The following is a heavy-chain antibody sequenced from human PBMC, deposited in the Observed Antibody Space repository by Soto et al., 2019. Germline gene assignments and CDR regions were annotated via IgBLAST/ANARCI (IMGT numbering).Heavy chain of an antibody. CDR3: ARDSGMTTVTTGSNWFDP. CDR2: IYYSGST. Sequence: PSETLSLTCTVSGGSISSSGYYWSWIRQHPGKGLEWIGYIYYSGSTYYNPSLKSRVTISVDTSKNQFSLKLSSVTAADTAVYYCARDSGMTTVTTGSNWFDPWGQGTLVTVSS. J-gene: IGHJ5*02. V-gene: IGHV4-31*03. CDR1: GGSISSSGYY. D-gene: IGHD4-17*01.